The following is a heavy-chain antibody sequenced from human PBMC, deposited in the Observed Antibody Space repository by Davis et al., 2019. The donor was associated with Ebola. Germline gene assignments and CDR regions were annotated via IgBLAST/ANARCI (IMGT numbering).Heavy chain of an antibody. D-gene: IGHD3-22*01. V-gene: IGHV1-69*04. J-gene: IGHJ4*02. Sequence: AASVKVSCKASGGTFSSYAISWVRQAPGQGLEWMGRIIPILGIANYAQKFQGRVTITADKSTSTAYMELSSLRSEDTAVYYCARSYYYDSSGYYLDYWGQGTLVTVSS. CDR3: ARSYYYDSSGYYLDY. CDR1: GGTFSSYA. CDR2: IIPILGIA.